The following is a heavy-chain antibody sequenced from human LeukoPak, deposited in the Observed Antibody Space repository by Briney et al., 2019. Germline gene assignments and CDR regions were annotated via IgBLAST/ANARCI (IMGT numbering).Heavy chain of an antibody. CDR2: IHYSGTT. J-gene: IGHJ6*02. V-gene: IGHV4-39*07. CDR1: GDSITSNDFY. CDR3: ARDIVGATFYYYGMDV. D-gene: IGHD1-26*01. Sequence: SETLSLTCTVSGDSITSNDFYWGWIRQAPGKGLEWIGSIHYSGTTYYNPSLKSRVTISVDTSKNQFSLKLSSVTAADTAVYYCARDIVGATFYYYGMDVWGQGTTVTVSS.